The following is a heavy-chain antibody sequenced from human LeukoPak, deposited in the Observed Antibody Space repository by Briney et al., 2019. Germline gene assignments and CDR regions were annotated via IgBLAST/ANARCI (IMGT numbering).Heavy chain of an antibody. V-gene: IGHV3-23*01. J-gene: IGHJ5*02. Sequence: GGSLRLSCAASGFTFSSYAMSWVRQAPGKGLEWVSAISGSGGSTYYADSVKGRFTSSRDNAKNTLYLQMNSLRAEDTGVYYCAKGDYGDYVGWFDPWGQGTLVTVSS. CDR2: ISGSGGST. CDR3: AKGDYGDYVGWFDP. D-gene: IGHD4-17*01. CDR1: GFTFSSYA.